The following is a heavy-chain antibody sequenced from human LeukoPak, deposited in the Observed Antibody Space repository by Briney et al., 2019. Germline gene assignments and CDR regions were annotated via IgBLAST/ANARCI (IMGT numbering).Heavy chain of an antibody. CDR1: AFTFRSFT. Sequence: GGSLRLSCADSAFTFRSFTMNWVRQAPRKGLEWVSSISSSRSFIYYGDSVKGRFTISRDNAHNSLFLQMDSLRAEDTAVYYCARSKAVEAFDIWGQGTMVTVSS. V-gene: IGHV3-21*01. D-gene: IGHD6-25*01. CDR3: ARSKAVEAFDI. J-gene: IGHJ3*02. CDR2: ISSSRSFI.